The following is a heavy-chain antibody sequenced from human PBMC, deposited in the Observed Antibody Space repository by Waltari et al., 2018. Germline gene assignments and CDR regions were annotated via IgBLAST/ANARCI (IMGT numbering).Heavy chain of an antibody. V-gene: IGHV4-38-2*01. D-gene: IGHD2-2*03. Sequence: QVQLQESGPGLLKPSETLSLTCGVSGYSINRGYYWGWTRQPPGNGLEWIGTIYHDGSTFYNPSLKSRLTMSMDTSKNEFSLKLSSVTAADTAVYYCTRQVLGYCTSAPCRRLDSWGQGTLVTVSS. CDR3: TRQVLGYCTSAPCRRLDS. J-gene: IGHJ4*02. CDR2: IYHDGST. CDR1: GYSINRGYY.